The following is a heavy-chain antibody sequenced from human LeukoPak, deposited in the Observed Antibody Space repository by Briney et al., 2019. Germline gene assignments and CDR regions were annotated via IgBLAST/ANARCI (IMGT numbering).Heavy chain of an antibody. CDR1: GFTVGNNY. Sequence: GGSLRLSCAASGFTVGNNYMSWVHQAPGKGLEWVSYLSGTSDTIDYADSVKGRFTISRDNAKNSVFLQMNSLRAEDTALYYCARGGAHGMDVWGQGTTVTVSS. J-gene: IGHJ6*02. D-gene: IGHD1-26*01. V-gene: IGHV3-11*01. CDR3: ARGGAHGMDV. CDR2: LSGTSDTI.